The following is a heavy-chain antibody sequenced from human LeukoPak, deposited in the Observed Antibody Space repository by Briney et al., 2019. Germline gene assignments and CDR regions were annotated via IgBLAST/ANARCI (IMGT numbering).Heavy chain of an antibody. Sequence: GGSLRLSCAASGXTFSTYAMTWVRQAPGKGLEWVSAISPSGDKTYYADSVKGRFTISRDNSKNTLYLQMNSLRAEDTAIYYCAKERSAGWPFDYWGQGTLVTVSS. V-gene: IGHV3-23*01. J-gene: IGHJ4*02. CDR1: GXTFSTYA. CDR2: ISPSGDKT. CDR3: AKERSAGWPFDY. D-gene: IGHD6-19*01.